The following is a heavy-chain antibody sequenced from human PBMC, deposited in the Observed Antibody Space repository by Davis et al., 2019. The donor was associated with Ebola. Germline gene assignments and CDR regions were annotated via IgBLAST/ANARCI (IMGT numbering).Heavy chain of an antibody. D-gene: IGHD6-13*01. CDR3: ARIEYSSSWAYFDY. Sequence: PGGSLRLSCKGSGYSFTSYWIGWVRQMPGKGLEWMGIIYPGDSDTRYSPSFQGQVTISADKSISTAYLQWSSLKASDTAMYYCARIEYSSSWAYFDYWGQGTLVTVSS. J-gene: IGHJ4*02. CDR2: IYPGDSDT. CDR1: GYSFTSYW. V-gene: IGHV5-51*01.